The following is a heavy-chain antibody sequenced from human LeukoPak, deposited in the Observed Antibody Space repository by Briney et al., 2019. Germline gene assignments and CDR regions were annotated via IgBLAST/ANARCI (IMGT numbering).Heavy chain of an antibody. V-gene: IGHV1-46*01. CDR2: INPSGGST. CDR1: GYTFTSYY. D-gene: IGHD6-19*01. CDR3: ATLPGGWLVQDY. Sequence: ASVKVSCKASGYTFTSYYMHWVRQAPGQGLEWMGIINPSGGSTSYAQKFQGRVTMTRDTSTSTVYMELSSLRSEDTAVYYCATLPGGWLVQDYWGQGTLVTVSS. J-gene: IGHJ4*02.